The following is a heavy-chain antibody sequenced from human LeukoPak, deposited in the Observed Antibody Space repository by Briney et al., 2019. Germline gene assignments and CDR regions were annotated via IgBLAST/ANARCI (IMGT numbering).Heavy chain of an antibody. V-gene: IGHV5-51*01. CDR1: GYSFTSYW. J-gene: IGHJ5*02. CDR3: ARRVGTYNNWFDP. D-gene: IGHD1-26*01. CDR2: IYPDDSDA. Sequence: GESLKISCKGSGYSFTSYWIGWVRQMPGQGMEWMGIIYPDDSDARYSPSFQGQVTISADKSIGAAYLQWSSLKASDTAMYYCARRVGTYNNWFDPWGQGTLVTVSS.